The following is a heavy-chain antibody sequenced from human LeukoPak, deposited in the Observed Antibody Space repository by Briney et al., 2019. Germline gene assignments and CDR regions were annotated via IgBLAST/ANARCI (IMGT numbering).Heavy chain of an antibody. CDR2: IYSGGST. D-gene: IGHD3-22*01. V-gene: IGHV3-66*01. J-gene: IGHJ4*02. Sequence: PGGSLRLSCAASGFTFSNYDMSWVRQAPGKGLEWVSVIYSGGSTYYADSVKGRFTISRDNSKNTLYLQMNSLRAEDTAVYYCARVDSEYYYDSSGYFQKSYYFDYWGQGTLVTVSS. CDR3: ARVDSEYYYDSSGYFQKSYYFDY. CDR1: GFTFSNYD.